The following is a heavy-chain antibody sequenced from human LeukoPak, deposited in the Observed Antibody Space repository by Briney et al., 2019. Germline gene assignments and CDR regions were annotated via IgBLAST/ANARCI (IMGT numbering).Heavy chain of an antibody. CDR2: ISSSSSTI. CDR1: GFTFSSYG. CDR3: ARFAGYSSSWPLDY. Sequence: PGGSLRLSCAASGFTFSSYGMHWVRQAPGKGLEWVSYISSSSSTIYYADSVKGRFTISRDNAKNSLYLQMNSLRDEDTAVYYCARFAGYSSSWPLDYWGQGTLVTVSS. D-gene: IGHD6-13*01. J-gene: IGHJ4*02. V-gene: IGHV3-48*02.